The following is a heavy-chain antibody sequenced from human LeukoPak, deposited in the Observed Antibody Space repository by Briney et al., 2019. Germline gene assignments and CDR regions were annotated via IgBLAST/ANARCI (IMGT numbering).Heavy chain of an antibody. Sequence: SETLSLTCTVSGGSIRSDHSSWMRPPAGKGLEWIRRMYISGRTDHNPPPKSRVTISLDTTKNQFSLNMTSVTAAHTAVHYCARDRGGAAAGSWFDTWGQGTLVIVSS. V-gene: IGHV4-4*07. CDR3: ARDRGGAAAGSWFDT. CDR2: MYISGRT. CDR1: GGSIRSDH. D-gene: IGHD6-13*01. J-gene: IGHJ5*02.